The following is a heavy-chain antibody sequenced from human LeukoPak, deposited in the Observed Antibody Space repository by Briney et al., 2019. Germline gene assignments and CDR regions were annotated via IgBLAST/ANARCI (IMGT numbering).Heavy chain of an antibody. CDR3: AGEAAIEYYYDSSGSLYY. J-gene: IGHJ4*02. Sequence: SETLSLTCTVSGGSISSYYWSWIRQPPGKGLEWIGYIYYSGSTNCNPSLKSRVTISVDTSKNQFSLKLSSVTAADTAVYYCAGEAAIEYYYDSSGSLYYWGQGTLVTVSS. CDR1: GGSISSYY. D-gene: IGHD3-22*01. CDR2: IYYSGST. V-gene: IGHV4-59*08.